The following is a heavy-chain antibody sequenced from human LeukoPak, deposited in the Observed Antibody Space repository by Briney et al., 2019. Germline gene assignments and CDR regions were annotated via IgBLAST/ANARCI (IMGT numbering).Heavy chain of an antibody. J-gene: IGHJ4*02. CDR2: IRYDGSNK. D-gene: IGHD2-2*02. Sequence: GVSLRLSCAASGFTFSSYGMHWVRQAPGKGLERVAFIRYDGSNKYYADSVKGRFTISRDNSKNTLYLQMNRLRAEDTAVYYCAKARDIVVVPAAILDYWGQGTLVTVSS. CDR3: AKARDIVVVPAAILDY. V-gene: IGHV3-30*02. CDR1: GFTFSSYG.